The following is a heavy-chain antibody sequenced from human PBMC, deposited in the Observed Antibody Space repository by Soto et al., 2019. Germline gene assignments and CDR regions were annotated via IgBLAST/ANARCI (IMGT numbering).Heavy chain of an antibody. J-gene: IGHJ6*02. CDR3: AASIFYYGMDV. Sequence: PWESLNLSVPGSVYTFTKYRMVWFRQMPGKGPEWMGIIYPGDSDTKYNPSFQGQVTISADKSITTTYLQWSSLKASDTAIYYCAASIFYYGMDVWGQGTTVTVSS. CDR1: VYTFTKYR. CDR2: IYPGDSDT. V-gene: IGHV5-51*01.